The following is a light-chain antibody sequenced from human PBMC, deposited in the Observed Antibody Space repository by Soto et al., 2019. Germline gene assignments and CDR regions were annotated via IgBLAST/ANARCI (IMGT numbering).Light chain of an antibody. CDR2: AAS. V-gene: IGKV3-15*01. J-gene: IGKJ1*01. CDR3: QESTNWPWP. Sequence: EIVMTQFPASLSVSPGERVTLSCRASQSINRDLAWYQQKPGQAPRLLVFAASFRSTDIPPRFSGSGSGTDFTLTITGLQSEAFGLYCCQESTNWPWPFGQGTRVQMK. CDR1: QSINRD.